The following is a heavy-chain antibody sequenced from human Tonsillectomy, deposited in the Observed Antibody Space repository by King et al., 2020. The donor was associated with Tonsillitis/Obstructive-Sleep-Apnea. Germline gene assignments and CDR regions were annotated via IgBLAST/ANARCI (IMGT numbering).Heavy chain of an antibody. V-gene: IGHV3-23*04. CDR1: GFTFTSYA. Sequence: QLVQSGGGLVQPGESLRLSCAASGFTFTSYAMSWVRQAPGKGLEWVSTISGSGGSTVYADSVKGRFTISRDNSKNTLYLQMNSLRADDTAVYYCAKGQGGGQSDTSGHSLDYWGQGTLVTVSS. CDR2: ISGSGGST. D-gene: IGHD3-22*01. J-gene: IGHJ4*02. CDR3: AKGQGGGQSDTSGHSLDY.